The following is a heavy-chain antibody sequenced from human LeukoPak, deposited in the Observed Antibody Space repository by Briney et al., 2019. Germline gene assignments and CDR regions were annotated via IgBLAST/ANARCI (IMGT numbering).Heavy chain of an antibody. Sequence: GGSLRLSCAASGFTFTSYDMHWVRQATGKGLEWVSGIGTAGATYYSGSVKGRFTISRENAKNSLYLQMNSLRAGDTAVYYCVRYNWNDGFFGYWGQGTLVTVSS. CDR3: VRYNWNDGFFGY. CDR1: GFTFTSYD. J-gene: IGHJ4*02. D-gene: IGHD1-20*01. CDR2: IGTAGAT. V-gene: IGHV3-13*01.